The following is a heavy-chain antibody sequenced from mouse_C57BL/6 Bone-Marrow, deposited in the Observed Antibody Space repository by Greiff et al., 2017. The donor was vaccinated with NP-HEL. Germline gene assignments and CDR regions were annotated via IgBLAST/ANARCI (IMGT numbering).Heavy chain of an antibody. Sequence: VQLKESGPELVKPGASVKISCKASGYSFTDYNMNWVKQSNGKSLEWIGVINPNYGTTSYNQKFKGKATLTVDQSSSTAYMQLNSLTSEDSAVYYCARSGYYGGDWYFDVWGTGTTVTVSS. J-gene: IGHJ1*03. CDR3: ARSGYYGGDWYFDV. V-gene: IGHV1-39*01. D-gene: IGHD1-1*01. CDR2: INPNYGTT. CDR1: GYSFTDYN.